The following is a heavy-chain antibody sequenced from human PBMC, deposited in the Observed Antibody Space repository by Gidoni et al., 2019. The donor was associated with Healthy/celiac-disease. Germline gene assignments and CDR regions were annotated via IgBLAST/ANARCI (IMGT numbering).Heavy chain of an antibody. CDR1: GGSFSGYY. J-gene: IGHJ4*02. CDR3: AGIRYNWNWGYYFDY. V-gene: IGHV4-34*01. D-gene: IGHD1-7*01. CDR2: INHSGST. Sequence: QVQLQQWGAGLLKPSETLSLTCAVYGGSFSGYYWSWIRQPPGKGLEWIGEINHSGSTNYNPSLKSRVTISVDTSKNQFSLKLSSVTAGDTAVYYCAGIRYNWNWGYYFDYWGQGTLVTVSS.